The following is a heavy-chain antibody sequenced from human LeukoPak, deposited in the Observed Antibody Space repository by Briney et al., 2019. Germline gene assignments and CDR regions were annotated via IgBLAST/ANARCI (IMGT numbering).Heavy chain of an antibody. CDR1: GGSFSGYY. J-gene: IGHJ5*02. CDR2: INHSGST. CDR3: ARGGLWCSGGSCVWFDP. D-gene: IGHD2-15*01. V-gene: IGHV4-34*01. Sequence: SETLSLTCAVYGGSFSGYYWSWIRQPPGKGLEWIGEINHSGSTNYNPSLKSRVTISVDTSKNQFSLKPSSVTAADTAVYYCARGGLWCSGGSCVWFDPWGQGTLVTVSS.